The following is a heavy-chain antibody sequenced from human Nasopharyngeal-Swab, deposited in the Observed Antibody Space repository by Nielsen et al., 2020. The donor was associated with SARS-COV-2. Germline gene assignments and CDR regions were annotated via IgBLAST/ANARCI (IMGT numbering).Heavy chain of an antibody. Sequence: VRQMPGKGLEWMGRIDPSDSYTNYSPSFQGHVTISADKSISTAYLQWSSLKASDTAVYYCASLWGASGSSGGLEEGYWGQGTLVTVSS. V-gene: IGHV5-10-1*01. CDR2: IDPSDSYT. D-gene: IGHD6-19*01. J-gene: IGHJ4*02. CDR3: ASLWGASGSSGGLEEGY.